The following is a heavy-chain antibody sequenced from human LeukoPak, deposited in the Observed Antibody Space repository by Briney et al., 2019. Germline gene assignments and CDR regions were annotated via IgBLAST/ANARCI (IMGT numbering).Heavy chain of an antibody. J-gene: IGHJ5*02. CDR1: SGSISTSNYY. Sequence: SETLSLTCTVSSGSISTSNYYWGWVRQPPGKALEWIGNIFYSGSTYYNPSLKSRVTISVDTSKNQFSLKLSSVTAADTAVYYCARVDPLRTDDFWSGYPHPSNWFDPWGQGTLVTVSS. V-gene: IGHV4-39*07. CDR3: ARVDPLRTDDFWSGYPHPSNWFDP. D-gene: IGHD3-3*01. CDR2: IFYSGST.